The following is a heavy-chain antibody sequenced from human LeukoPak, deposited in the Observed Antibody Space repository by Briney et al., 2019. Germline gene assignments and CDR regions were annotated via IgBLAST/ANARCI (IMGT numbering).Heavy chain of an antibody. D-gene: IGHD1-26*01. CDR1: GFTFSSYA. Sequence: PGGSLRLSCVASGFTFSSYAMHWVRQAPGKGLEYVSAISSNGGSTYYANSVKGRFTISRDNSKNTLYLQMGSLRAEDMAVYYCARVWGGSYSWVPYYYYGMDVGAKGPRSPSP. J-gene: IGHJ6*02. CDR3: ARVWGGSYSWVPYYYYGMDV. CDR2: ISSNGGST. V-gene: IGHV3-64*01.